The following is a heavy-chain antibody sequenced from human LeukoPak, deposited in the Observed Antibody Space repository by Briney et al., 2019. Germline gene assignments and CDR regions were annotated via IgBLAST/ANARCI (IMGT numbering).Heavy chain of an antibody. D-gene: IGHD3-16*02. Sequence: GASVKDSCKASGYTFTGYYMHWVRQAPGQGLEWMGWINPNSGGTNYAQKFQGRVTMTRDTSVSTAYMELSRLRSDDTAVYYCARDTTTYDYVWGSYRSCEFDYWGQGTLVTVSS. CDR1: GYTFTGYY. V-gene: IGHV1-2*02. CDR2: INPNSGGT. J-gene: IGHJ4*02. CDR3: ARDTTTYDYVWGSYRSCEFDY.